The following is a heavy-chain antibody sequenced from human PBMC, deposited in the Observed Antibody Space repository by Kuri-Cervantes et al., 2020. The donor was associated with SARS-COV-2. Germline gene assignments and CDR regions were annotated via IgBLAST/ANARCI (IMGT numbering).Heavy chain of an antibody. CDR3: ARSASFRRLVVISQVGAFDI. V-gene: IGHV1-2*04. Sequence: ASVKVCFKASGYTFTGYYMHWVRQAPGQGLEWIGWIKPNSGGTNYAQKFQGWVTMTRDTSISTVHMELSRLRSDDTAVYYWARSASFRRLVVISQVGAFDIWGQGTMVTVSS. CDR1: GYTFTGYY. CDR2: IKPNSGGT. J-gene: IGHJ3*02. D-gene: IGHD3-22*01.